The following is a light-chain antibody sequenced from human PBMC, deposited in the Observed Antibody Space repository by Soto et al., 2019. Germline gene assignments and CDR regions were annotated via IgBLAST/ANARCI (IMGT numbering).Light chain of an antibody. CDR3: QQDNKWVT. J-gene: IGKJ4*01. V-gene: IGKV3-15*01. Sequence: EIVITQSPATLSVSPGERATLSCRASQSVSSNLAWYQQKPVQSPRLLIYGASTRATGIPARFSGSGSGTEFTLTITSLQSEDSAVYFCQQDNKWVTSGGGTRWIS. CDR1: QSVSSN. CDR2: GAS.